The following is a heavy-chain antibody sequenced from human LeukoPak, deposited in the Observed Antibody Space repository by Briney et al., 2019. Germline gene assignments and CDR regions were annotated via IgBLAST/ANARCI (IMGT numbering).Heavy chain of an antibody. CDR1: GFTFGDYA. Sequence: GGSLRLSCTASGFTFGDYAMSWFRQAPGKGLEWVGFIRSKAYGGTTDYAASVKGRFTISRDDSKSIAYLHMNSLKAEDTAVYYYTRGRNYVDYWGQGTLVTVSS. CDR3: TRGRNYVDY. V-gene: IGHV3-49*03. J-gene: IGHJ4*02. CDR2: IRSKAYGGTT.